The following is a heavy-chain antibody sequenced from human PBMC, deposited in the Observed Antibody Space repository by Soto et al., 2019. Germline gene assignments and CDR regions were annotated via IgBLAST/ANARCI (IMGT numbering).Heavy chain of an antibody. CDR3: ATFRVRGGPLRCGD. CDR1: GDIISNYS. Sequence: QVQLVQSGAEVRKPGSSVKVSCKTSGDIISNYSFNWVRQAPGQGLEWMGGVLPISGSTDYGQKFQGRLTITATRSTSRFYTEFSRVRSDDTANYYCATFRVRGGPLRCGDWGQGMLSSVAS. V-gene: IGHV1-69*06. CDR2: VLPISGST. J-gene: IGHJ4*01. D-gene: IGHD4-17*01.